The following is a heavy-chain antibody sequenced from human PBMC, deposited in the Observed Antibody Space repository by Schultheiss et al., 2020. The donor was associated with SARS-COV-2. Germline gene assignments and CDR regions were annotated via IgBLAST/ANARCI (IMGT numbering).Heavy chain of an antibody. V-gene: IGHV4-39*01. J-gene: IGHJ5*02. Sequence: SDTLSLTCAVSGVSMTFTNEYWGWIRQPPGKGLEWIGNLIYGGPHYNPSLRSRVTISMDKPQNLLALRLRSVTAADTAVYYCATTRPGGGSSTWFDPWGQGTRVTVAS. CDR3: ATTRPGGGSSTWFDP. D-gene: IGHD3-16*01. CDR2: LIYGGP. CDR1: GVSMTFTNEY.